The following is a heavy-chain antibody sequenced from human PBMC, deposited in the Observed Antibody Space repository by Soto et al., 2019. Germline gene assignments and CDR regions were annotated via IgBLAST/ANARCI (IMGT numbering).Heavy chain of an antibody. CDR1: GFTFSSYV. D-gene: IGHD3-3*01. CDR2: ISDDGSNK. CDR3: TKRRNVLRFLEWSSGMEV. J-gene: IGHJ6*02. Sequence: PGGSLRLSCAASGFTFSSYVMHWVRQAPGKGLEWVAFISDDGSNKYYADSMKGRFTMSRDNSKSTLYLQMNSLRVEDTAVYYCTKRRNVLRFLEWSSGMEVWGQGTTVTVSS. V-gene: IGHV3-30*18.